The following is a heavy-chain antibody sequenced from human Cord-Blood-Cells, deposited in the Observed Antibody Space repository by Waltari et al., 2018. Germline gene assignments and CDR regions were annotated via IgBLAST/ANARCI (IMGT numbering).Heavy chain of an antibody. D-gene: IGHD5-18*01. CDR1: GFTFDEYA. V-gene: IGHV3-9*01. CDR2: ISWNSGSI. Sequence: EVQLVESGGGLVQPGRSLRLSCAASGFTFDEYAMHWVRQAPGQGLEWVSGISWNSGSIGYADSVKGRFTISRDNAKNSLYLQMNSLRAEDTALYYCAKDIGYSYGYQFGVFDYWGQGTLVTVSS. J-gene: IGHJ4*02. CDR3: AKDIGYSYGYQFGVFDY.